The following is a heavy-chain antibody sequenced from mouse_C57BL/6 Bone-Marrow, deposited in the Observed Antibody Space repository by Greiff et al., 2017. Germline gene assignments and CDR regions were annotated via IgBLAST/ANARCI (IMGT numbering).Heavy chain of an antibody. Sequence: EVKPQESVAELVRPGASVKLSCTASGFNIKNTYMHWVKQRPEQGLEWIGRIDPANGNTKYAPKFQGKATITADTSSNTAYLQLSSLTSEDTAIYYCARGTVVATSREDYWGQGTSVTVSS. V-gene: IGHV14-3*01. CDR1: GFNIKNTY. CDR3: ARGTVVATSREDY. J-gene: IGHJ4*01. D-gene: IGHD1-1*01. CDR2: IDPANGNT.